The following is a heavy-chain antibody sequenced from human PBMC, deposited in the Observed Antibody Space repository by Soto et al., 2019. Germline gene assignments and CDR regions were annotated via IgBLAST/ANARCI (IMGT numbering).Heavy chain of an antibody. CDR1: GFTFSSYA. D-gene: IGHD2-15*01. V-gene: IGHV3-23*01. Sequence: DVQLLESGGHLVQPGGSLRLSCAASGFTFSSYAMSWVRQAPGKGLEWVSSVSAGGDMTYYSDSVKGRFTISRDNSNNVPSLQMNSLRIEDTALYYCARGDRGGSGSPASYYYSGLDVWGQGTTVTVS. CDR2: VSAGGDMT. J-gene: IGHJ6*02. CDR3: ARGDRGGSGSPASYYYSGLDV.